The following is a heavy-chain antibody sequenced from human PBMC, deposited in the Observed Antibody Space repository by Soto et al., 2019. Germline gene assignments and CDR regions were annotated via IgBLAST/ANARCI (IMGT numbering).Heavy chain of an antibody. CDR2: INPNSGGA. CDR1: GYTFTGYY. CDR3: VRGYYDGCASYGFDI. V-gene: IGHV1-2*04. J-gene: IGHJ3*02. Sequence: QVRLVQSGAEVKKPGASVKVSCKASGYTFTGYYIHWVRQAPGQGLEWMGWINPNSGGANIAQKFQGLVTMTRDTSISTTYMELIRLRSNDTEVYFCVRGYYDGCASYGFDIWGQGTMVTVAS. D-gene: IGHD3-16*01.